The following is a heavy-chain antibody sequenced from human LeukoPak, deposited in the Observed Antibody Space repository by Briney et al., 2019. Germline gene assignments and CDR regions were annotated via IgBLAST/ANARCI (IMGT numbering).Heavy chain of an antibody. D-gene: IGHD1-1*01. J-gene: IGHJ4*02. CDR1: GFSFKNYD. Sequence: GGSLRLSCAASGFSFKNYDMNWVRQAPGKGLEWVANIKSDGSEKYYVDSMKGRFTVSRDNAKNSLYLQMDSLRAEDTAVYYCARGGTFVSDYWGQGTLVTVSS. CDR2: IKSDGSEK. CDR3: ARGGTFVSDY. V-gene: IGHV3-7*01.